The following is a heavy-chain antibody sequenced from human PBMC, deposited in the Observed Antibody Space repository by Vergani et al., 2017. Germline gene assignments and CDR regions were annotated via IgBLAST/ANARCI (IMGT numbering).Heavy chain of an antibody. V-gene: IGHV3-30*03. J-gene: IGHJ4*02. CDR1: GFTFSSYG. CDR3: SRGRGYSFGYSDY. D-gene: IGHD5-18*01. Sequence: VQLVESGGGLVKPGGSLRLSCAASGFTFSSYGMHWVRQAPGKGLEWVAVISYDGSNKYYADSVKGRFTISRDDSKRLAYLQLSGLKTEDTAVYFCSRGRGYSFGYSDYWGQGTLVTVSS. CDR2: ISYDGSNK.